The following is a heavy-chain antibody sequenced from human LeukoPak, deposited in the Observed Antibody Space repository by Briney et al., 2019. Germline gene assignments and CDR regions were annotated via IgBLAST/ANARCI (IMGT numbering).Heavy chain of an antibody. Sequence: ASVKVSCKASGYTFTSYYMHWVRQATGQGLEWMGWMNPNSGNTGYAQKFQGRVTITRNTSISTAYMELSSLRSEDTAVYYCARGFGTYYYDSSGYYSYYFDYWGQGTLVTVSS. V-gene: IGHV1-8*03. CDR1: GYTFTSYY. CDR3: ARGFGTYYYDSSGYYSYYFDY. D-gene: IGHD3-22*01. J-gene: IGHJ4*02. CDR2: MNPNSGNT.